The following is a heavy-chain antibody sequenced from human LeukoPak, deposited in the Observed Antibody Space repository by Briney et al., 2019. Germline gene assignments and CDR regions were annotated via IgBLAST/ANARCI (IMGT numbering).Heavy chain of an antibody. V-gene: IGHV3-11*04. CDR2: ISGSGSTI. Sequence: GGSLRLSCADSEFTIRDHYVSWVLQAPGKGLEWVSYISGSGSTIYYGDSVKGRFTISRDDAKKSVYLQMNSLRAEDTAVYYCARAGRRLLFLDSWGLGTLVTVSS. J-gene: IGHJ4*02. CDR3: ARAGRRLLFLDS. CDR1: EFTIRDHY. D-gene: IGHD6-6*01.